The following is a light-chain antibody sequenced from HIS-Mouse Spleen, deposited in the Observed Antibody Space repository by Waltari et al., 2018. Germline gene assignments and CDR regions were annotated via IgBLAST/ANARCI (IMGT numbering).Light chain of an antibody. V-gene: IGKV3-15*01. CDR2: GAS. CDR3: QQYNNWPPYT. Sequence: ELVMTQSPATLSVSAGYRATRTCRASQSVSSNLAWYQQKPGQAPRLLIYGASTRATGIPARFSGSGSGTEFTLTISSMQSEDFAVYYCQQYNNWPPYTFGQGTKLEIK. J-gene: IGKJ2*01. CDR1: QSVSSN.